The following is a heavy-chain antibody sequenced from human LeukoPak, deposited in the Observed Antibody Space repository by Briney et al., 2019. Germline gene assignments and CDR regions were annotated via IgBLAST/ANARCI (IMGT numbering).Heavy chain of an antibody. J-gene: IGHJ6*02. D-gene: IGHD3-10*01. Sequence: GGSLRLSCAASGFTFSSYWMSWVRQAPGKGLEWVSYISSSGSTIYYADSVKGRFTISRDNAKNSLYLQMNSLRAENTAVYYCARRLSYYYYYYGMDVWGQGTTVTVSS. V-gene: IGHV3-48*04. CDR3: ARRLSYYYYYYGMDV. CDR2: ISSSGSTI. CDR1: GFTFSSYW.